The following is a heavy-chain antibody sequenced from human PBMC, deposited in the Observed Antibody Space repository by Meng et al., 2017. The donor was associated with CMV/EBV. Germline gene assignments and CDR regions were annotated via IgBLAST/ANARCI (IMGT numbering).Heavy chain of an antibody. Sequence: GSLRLSCPVSGGSISSRSYYWGWIRQPPGQGLEWIGSIYYSGSTYYNPSLKSRVTISVDTSKNQFSLKLSSVTAADTAVYYCARLIRTYYYDSSGYERDYWGQGTLVTVSS. CDR1: GGSISSRSYY. CDR2: IYYSGST. D-gene: IGHD3-22*01. CDR3: ARLIRTYYYDSSGYERDY. V-gene: IGHV4-39*01. J-gene: IGHJ4*02.